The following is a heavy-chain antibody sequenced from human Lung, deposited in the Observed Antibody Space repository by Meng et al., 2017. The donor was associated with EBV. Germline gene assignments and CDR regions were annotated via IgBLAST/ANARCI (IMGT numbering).Heavy chain of an antibody. V-gene: IGHV4-30-4*01. J-gene: IGHJ4*02. CDR2: IYYSGSR. CDR1: GDSISSPDYY. D-gene: IGHD3-22*01. CDR3: ARVTGKIYYDGSGYPEAFDY. Sequence: GPGQRNPSHPLSLTCTVSGDSISSPDYYWSWVRQPPGKGLEWIGYIYYSGSRYYNPSLKSRVTISVDTSKNQFSLKLSSVTAADTAVYYCARVTGKIYYDGSGYPEAFDYWGQGTLVTVSS.